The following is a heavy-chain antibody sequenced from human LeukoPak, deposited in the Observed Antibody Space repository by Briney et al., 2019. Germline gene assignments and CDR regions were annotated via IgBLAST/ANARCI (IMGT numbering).Heavy chain of an antibody. CDR3: ARGSSSSSRYYYYYGMDV. Sequence: GGSLRLSCAASGFTFGSYWMSWVRQAPGKGLEWVANINQDGSDKYYVDSVKGRFTISRDNAKNSLYVQMNSLRAEDTAVYYCARGSSSSSRYYYYYGMDVWGQGTTVTVSS. CDR2: INQDGSDK. V-gene: IGHV3-7*02. CDR1: GFTFGSYW. J-gene: IGHJ6*02. D-gene: IGHD6-6*01.